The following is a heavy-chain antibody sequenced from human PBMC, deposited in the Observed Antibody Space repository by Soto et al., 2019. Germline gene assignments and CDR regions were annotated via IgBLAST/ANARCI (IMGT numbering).Heavy chain of an antibody. D-gene: IGHD5-12*01. J-gene: IGHJ4*02. CDR2: IYYSGST. Sequence: SETLSLTCTVSGGSISSYYWSWIRQSPGKGLEWIGYIYYSGSTNYNPSLKSRVTISVDTSKNQFSLKLSSVTAADTAVYYCARHDGDSGYDFFTSWGQGTLVTVSS. CDR3: ARHDGDSGYDFFTS. CDR1: GGSISSYY. V-gene: IGHV4-59*08.